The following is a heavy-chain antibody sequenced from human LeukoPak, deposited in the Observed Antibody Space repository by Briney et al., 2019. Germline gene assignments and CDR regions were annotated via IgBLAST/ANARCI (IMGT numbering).Heavy chain of an antibody. CDR2: ISYDGSNK. V-gene: IGHV3-30*18. J-gene: IGHJ3*02. CDR1: GFTLSIYA. CDR3: AKTWDYYDTFLSFYI. D-gene: IGHD3-22*01. Sequence: GGSLRLSCAASGFTLSIYAMHWVRLAPGKGLEWVAVISYDGSNKFYANSVKGRFTISRDNSKNTLNLQMNSLRAEDTAVYYCAKTWDYYDTFLSFYIWGQGTLVTVSS.